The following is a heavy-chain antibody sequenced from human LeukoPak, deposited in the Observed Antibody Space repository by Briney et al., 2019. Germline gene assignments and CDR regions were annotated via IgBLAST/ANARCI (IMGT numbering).Heavy chain of an antibody. CDR3: ARRIGGANNFDN. Sequence: PGGSLRLSCAASGFTFTRNAMAWVRQAPGKGLEWVSAIDGSGGTTFYADSVKGRVTISRVQSTNTVYLQMNSLRADDTAVYYCARRIGGANNFDNWGQGTLVTVSS. V-gene: IGHV3-23*01. J-gene: IGHJ4*02. D-gene: IGHD1-26*01. CDR1: GFTFTRNA. CDR2: IDGSGGTT.